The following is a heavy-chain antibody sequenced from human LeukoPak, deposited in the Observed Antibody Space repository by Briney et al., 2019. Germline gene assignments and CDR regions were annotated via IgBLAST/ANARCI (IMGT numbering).Heavy chain of an antibody. CDR3: ARSNYYDSSGYYPSDY. V-gene: IGHV3-23*01. Sequence: GGSLRLSCAASGFTFSSYAMNWVRQAPGKGLEWVSTISGSGGSTYYADSVKGRFTISRDNSKNTLYLQMNSLRAEDTAVYYCARSNYYDSSGYYPSDYWGQGTLVTVSS. J-gene: IGHJ4*02. CDR1: GFTFSSYA. D-gene: IGHD3-22*01. CDR2: ISGSGGST.